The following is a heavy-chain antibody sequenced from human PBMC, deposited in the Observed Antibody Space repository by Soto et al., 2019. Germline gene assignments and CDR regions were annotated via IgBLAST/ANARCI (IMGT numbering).Heavy chain of an antibody. Sequence: EVQLVESGGGLIQPGGSLRLSCAVSGFTVSSNYMTWVRQAPGKGLEWVSLIYADGRTYYADSVKGRFTISRDNSKNTLYLQMNSLRTEDTAMYYCVRERGTSGYILAYWGQGTLVTVSS. CDR1: GFTVSSNY. J-gene: IGHJ4*02. V-gene: IGHV3-53*01. CDR3: VRERGTSGYILAY. CDR2: IYADGRT. D-gene: IGHD3-22*01.